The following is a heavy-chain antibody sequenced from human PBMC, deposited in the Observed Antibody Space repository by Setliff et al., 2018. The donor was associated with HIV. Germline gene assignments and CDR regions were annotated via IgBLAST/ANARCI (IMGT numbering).Heavy chain of an antibody. CDR1: GFTLNSYG. V-gene: IGHV1-18*01. J-gene: IGHJ2*01. CDR2: ISAYNGNT. CDR3: ARHHRLPGVQPPYWYFDL. D-gene: IGHD7-27*01. Sequence: ASVKVSCKASGFTLNSYGITWVRQAPGQGLQWMGWISAYNGNTNYAQKVQGRVRMTTDTSTNTAYMELRNLRSDDTAVYYCARHHRLPGVQPPYWYFDLWGRGTLVTVS.